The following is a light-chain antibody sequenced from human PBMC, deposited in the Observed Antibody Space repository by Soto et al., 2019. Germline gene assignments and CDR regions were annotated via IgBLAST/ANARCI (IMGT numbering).Light chain of an antibody. Sequence: VMTHSPGTLYVSPGDRENISCSASRSVSSNLAWDQQKPGQAPRLLISGVSTRATGIPARFSGSGSGTDFTLTISSLQSEYFAFYYCQQYNKWPLITFGQGTRLEI. V-gene: IGKV3-15*01. CDR1: RSVSSN. J-gene: IGKJ5*01. CDR2: GVS. CDR3: QQYNKWPLIT.